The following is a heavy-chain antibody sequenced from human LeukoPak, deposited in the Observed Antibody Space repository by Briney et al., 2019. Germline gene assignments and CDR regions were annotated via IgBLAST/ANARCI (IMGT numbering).Heavy chain of an antibody. J-gene: IGHJ5*02. CDR3: GHSSSWDNWFDP. CDR2: IIPIFGTA. V-gene: IGHV1-69*06. D-gene: IGHD6-13*01. CDR1: GGTFSSYA. Sequence: ASVKVSCKASGGTFSSYAMSWVRQAPGQGLEWMGGIIPIFGTANYAQKFQGRVTITADKSTSTAYMELSSLRSEDTAVYYCGHSSSWDNWFDPWGQGTLVTVSS.